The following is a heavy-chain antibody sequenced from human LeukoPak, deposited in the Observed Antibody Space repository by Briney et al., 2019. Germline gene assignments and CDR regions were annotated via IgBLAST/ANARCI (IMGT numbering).Heavy chain of an antibody. D-gene: IGHD1-26*01. CDR2: IYYSGST. V-gene: IGHV4-39*07. Sequence: PSETLSLTCTVSGGSISSYYWGWIRQPPGKGLEWIGSIYYSGSTYYNPSLKSRVTISVDTSKNQFSLKLSSVTAADTAVYYCARRYGGSYLFIGAFDIWGQGTMVTVSS. CDR3: ARRYGGSYLFIGAFDI. CDR1: GGSISSYY. J-gene: IGHJ3*02.